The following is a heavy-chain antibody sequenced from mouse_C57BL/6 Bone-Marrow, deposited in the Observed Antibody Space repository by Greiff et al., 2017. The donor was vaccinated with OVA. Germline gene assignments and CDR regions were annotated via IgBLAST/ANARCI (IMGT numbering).Heavy chain of an antibody. D-gene: IGHD3-2*02. CDR1: GYTFTSYW. Sequence: EVQLQQSGTVLARPGASVKMSCKTSGYTFTSYWMHWVKQRPGQGLEWIGAIYPGNSDTSYNQTFKGKAKLTAVTSASTAYMELSSLTNEESAVDYCTRSVQATYAMDYWGQGTSVTVSS. V-gene: IGHV1-5*01. CDR2: IYPGNSDT. CDR3: TRSVQATYAMDY. J-gene: IGHJ4*01.